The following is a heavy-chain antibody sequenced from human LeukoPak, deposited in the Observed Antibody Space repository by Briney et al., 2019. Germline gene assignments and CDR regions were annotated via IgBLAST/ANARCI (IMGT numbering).Heavy chain of an antibody. V-gene: IGHV3-30*02. CDR1: GFTFSSYG. D-gene: IGHD2-2*01. CDR3: AKDLFLGYCSSTSCYNWFDL. CDR2: IRYDGSNK. J-gene: IGHJ5*02. Sequence: PGGSLRLSCAASGFTFSSYGMHWVRQAPGKGLEWVAFIRYDGSNKYYADSVKGRFTISRDSSKNTLYLQMNSLRAEDTAVYYCAKDLFLGYCSSTSCYNWFDLWGQGTLVTVSS.